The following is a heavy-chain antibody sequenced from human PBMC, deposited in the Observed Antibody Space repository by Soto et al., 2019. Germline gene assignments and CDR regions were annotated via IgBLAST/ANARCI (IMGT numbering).Heavy chain of an antibody. CDR1: WYTFTGYY. V-gene: IGHV1-2*04. CDR3: ARGHAWLLRRGMDG. Sequence: SEEVSAKVSWYTFTGYYMHWVRQAPGQGLEWMGWINPNSGVTNNAQKFQGWVTMTRDTSISTAYMELSRLRSDDTAVYYCARGHAWLLRRGMDGWGQGTTVTVSS. J-gene: IGHJ6*02. D-gene: IGHD5-18*01. CDR2: INPNSGVT.